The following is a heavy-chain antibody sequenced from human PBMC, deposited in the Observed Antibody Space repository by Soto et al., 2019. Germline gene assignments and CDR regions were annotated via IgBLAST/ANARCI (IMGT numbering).Heavy chain of an antibody. Sequence: QLQLQESGPGLVKPSETLSLTCTVSGGSISSSSYYWGWIRQPPGKGLEWIGSIYYSGSTYYNPSLKSRVTISVDTSKNQFSLKLSSVTAADTAVYYCARGYCSGGSCYLPYYYYYMDVWGKGTTVTVSS. V-gene: IGHV4-39*01. J-gene: IGHJ6*03. CDR3: ARGYCSGGSCYLPYYYYYMDV. CDR1: GGSISSSSYY. D-gene: IGHD2-15*01. CDR2: IYYSGST.